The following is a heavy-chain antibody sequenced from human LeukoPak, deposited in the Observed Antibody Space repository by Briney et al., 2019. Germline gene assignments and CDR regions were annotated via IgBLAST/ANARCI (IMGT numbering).Heavy chain of an antibody. CDR3: ARGPRAEYFQH. Sequence: SVKVSCKASGYTFTSYAMNWVRQAPGQGLEWMGGIIPIFGTANYAQKFQGRVTITADESTSTAYMELSSLRSEDTAVYYCARGPRAEYFQHWGQGTLVTVSS. CDR1: GYTFTSYA. V-gene: IGHV1-69*13. CDR2: IIPIFGTA. J-gene: IGHJ1*01.